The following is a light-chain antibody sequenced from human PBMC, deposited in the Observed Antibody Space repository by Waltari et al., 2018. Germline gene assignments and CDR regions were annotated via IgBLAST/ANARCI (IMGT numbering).Light chain of an antibody. Sequence: EIVMPQSPATLSLSPGETATLSCRASQGVGSYLACYQQKPGQAPKLLVHSAYFRATGIPDRFSGSGSRTDFTLTISSLEPEDVGVYHCQQYNDLLPTFGGGTKVEIK. CDR2: SAY. V-gene: IGKV3D-11*01. J-gene: IGKJ4*01. CDR3: QQYNDLLPT. CDR1: QGVGSY.